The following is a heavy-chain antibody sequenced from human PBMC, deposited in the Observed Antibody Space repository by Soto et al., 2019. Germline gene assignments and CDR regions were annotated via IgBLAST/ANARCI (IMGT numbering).Heavy chain of an antibody. CDR1: GYFISSGYY. CDR3: ARGHIVVVPTVGWFDP. CDR2: MFHSGST. J-gene: IGHJ5*02. D-gene: IGHD2-2*01. Sequence: LSLTCAVSGYFISSGYYWGWIRQPPGKGLEWIGSMFHSGSTYYNPSLKSRVTISVDTSKNQFSLKLSSVTAADTAVYYCARGHIVVVPTVGWFDPWGQGTLVTVSS. V-gene: IGHV4-38-2*01.